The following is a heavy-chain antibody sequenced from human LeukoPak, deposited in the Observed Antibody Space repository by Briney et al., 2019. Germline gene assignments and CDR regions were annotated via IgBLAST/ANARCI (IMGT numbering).Heavy chain of an antibody. J-gene: IGHJ5*02. D-gene: IGHD3-22*01. Sequence: ASVKVSCKASGYTFTSYGISWVRQAPGQGLEWMGWINPNSGGTNYAQKFQGRVTMTRDTSISTAYMELSRLRSDDTAVYYCARDSSGYVSWFDPWGQGTLVTVSS. CDR2: INPNSGGT. V-gene: IGHV1-2*02. CDR3: ARDSSGYVSWFDP. CDR1: GYTFTSYG.